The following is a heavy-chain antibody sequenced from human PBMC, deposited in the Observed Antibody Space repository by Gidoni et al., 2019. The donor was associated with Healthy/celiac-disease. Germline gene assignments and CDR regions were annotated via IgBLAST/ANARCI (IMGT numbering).Heavy chain of an antibody. J-gene: IGHJ4*02. CDR3: ARSGPAAAGWGNLDY. D-gene: IGHD6-13*01. CDR2: INHSGST. Sequence: QVQLQQWGAGRLKPAETLSLTGAGYGGSLSGYYWSWIRQPPGQGLEWIGEINHSGSTNSNPSLKIRVPISVDPSTHQFSLTLSSVTAAATAVYYCARSGPAAAGWGNLDYWGQGTLVTVSS. V-gene: IGHV4-34*01. CDR1: GGSLSGYY.